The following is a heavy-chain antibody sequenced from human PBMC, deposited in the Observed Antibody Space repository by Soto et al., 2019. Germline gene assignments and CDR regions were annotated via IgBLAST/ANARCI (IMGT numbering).Heavy chain of an antibody. Sequence: GGSLRLSCAASGFTFSSYAMSWVRQAPGKGLEWVSAISGSGGSTYYADSVNGRFTISRDNSKNTLYLQMNSLRAEDTAVYYCAKSGGRGRGTNLGQYCGMDVWGQGTTVTVSS. CDR3: AKSGGRGRGTNLGQYCGMDV. D-gene: IGHD2-15*01. V-gene: IGHV3-23*01. J-gene: IGHJ6*02. CDR2: ISGSGGST. CDR1: GFTFSSYA.